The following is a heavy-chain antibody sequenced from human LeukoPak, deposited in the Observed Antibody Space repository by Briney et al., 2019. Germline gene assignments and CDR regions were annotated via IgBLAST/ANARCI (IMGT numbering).Heavy chain of an antibody. J-gene: IGHJ6*03. CDR1: GYIFTTYF. CDR3: ARGREYGSGSSNYYYYYYMDV. V-gene: IGHV1-69*13. CDR2: IIPIFGTA. D-gene: IGHD3-10*01. Sequence: SVKVSCKASGYIFTTYFMHWLRQAPGQGLEWMGGIIPIFGTANYAQKFQGRVTITADESTSTAYMELSSLRSEDTAVYYCARGREYGSGSSNYYYYYYMDVWGKGTTVTISS.